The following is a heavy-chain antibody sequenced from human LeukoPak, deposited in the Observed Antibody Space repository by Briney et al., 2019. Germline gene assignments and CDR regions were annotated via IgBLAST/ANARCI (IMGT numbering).Heavy chain of an antibody. Sequence: SETLSLTCTVSGGSISSGDYYWRWIRQPPGKGLERLEYIYYSGSTYYNPSLKSQLTISEDTSKNQFSLKLSSVTAADTGVYYCARDPVPGSPLAFDIWGQGTMVTVSS. CDR1: GGSISSGDYY. D-gene: IGHD2-15*01. V-gene: IGHV4-30-4*08. J-gene: IGHJ3*02. CDR2: IYYSGST. CDR3: ARDPVPGSPLAFDI.